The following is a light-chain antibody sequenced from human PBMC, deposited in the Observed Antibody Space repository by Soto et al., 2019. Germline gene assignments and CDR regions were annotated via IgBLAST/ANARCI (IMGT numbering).Light chain of an antibody. CDR3: QQYDNPPIT. J-gene: IGKJ5*01. CDR2: DAS. Sequence: DIHVTPAPCTLSASVGYSVTITCQASQDISYYLNWYRQKTGKAPNLLIYDASNLETGVPSRLTGSGYGTDFTFTISSMQTEDIETYYCQQYDNPPITFGHGTRLEIK. V-gene: IGKV1-33*01. CDR1: QDISYY.